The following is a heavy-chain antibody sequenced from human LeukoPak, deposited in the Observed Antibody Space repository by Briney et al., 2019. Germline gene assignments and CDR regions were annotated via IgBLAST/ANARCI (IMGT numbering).Heavy chain of an antibody. Sequence: GGSLRLSCAASGFTFSSYAMSWVRQAPEKGLEWVSAISSSGGSTYYTDSVKGRFTISRDNSKNTLYLQMNTLRAEDTAVYYCAKGGRYYDNSDSYRIDYWGQGTLVTVSS. CDR1: GFTFSSYA. J-gene: IGHJ4*02. CDR2: ISSSGGST. V-gene: IGHV3-23*01. CDR3: AKGGRYYDNSDSYRIDY. D-gene: IGHD3-22*01.